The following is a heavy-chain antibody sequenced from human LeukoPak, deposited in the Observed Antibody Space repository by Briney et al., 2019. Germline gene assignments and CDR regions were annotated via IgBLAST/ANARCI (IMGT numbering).Heavy chain of an antibody. D-gene: IGHD5-24*01. CDR1: GFTFNIYA. CDR2: ISGDGFST. Sequence: GESLRLSCEASGFTFNIYAMSWVRQAPGKGLEWVSTISGDGFSTYYADSLNGRFTISRDNSRTTLYLQMNSLRAEDTAVYYCAKDRDGYKRGYDYWGQGILVTVSS. CDR3: AKDRDGYKRGYDY. J-gene: IGHJ4*02. V-gene: IGHV3-23*01.